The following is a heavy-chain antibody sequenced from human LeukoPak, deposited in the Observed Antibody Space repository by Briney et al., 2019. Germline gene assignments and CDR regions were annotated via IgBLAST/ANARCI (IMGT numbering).Heavy chain of an antibody. D-gene: IGHD4-17*01. J-gene: IGHJ3*02. V-gene: IGHV3-74*01. CDR3: ARTGTTRAFDI. CDR1: GFTFSSYW. Sequence: GGSLRLSCAASGFTFSSYWMHWVRQAPGKGLVWVSRINSDGSSTSYADSAKGRFTISRDNAKNTLYLQMNSLRAEDTAVYYCARTGTTRAFDIWGQGTMVTVSS. CDR2: INSDGSST.